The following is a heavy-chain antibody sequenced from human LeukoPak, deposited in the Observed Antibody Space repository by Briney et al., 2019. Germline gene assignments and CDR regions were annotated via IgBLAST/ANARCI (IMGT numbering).Heavy chain of an antibody. CDR3: AGSGSGSYYSPWYFDL. J-gene: IGHJ2*01. CDR1: GGSISSYY. CDR2: IYYSGST. V-gene: IGHV4-59*01. Sequence: SETLSLTCTVSGGSISSYYWSWIRQPPGKGLEWIGYIYYSGSTHYNPSLKSRVTISGDTSKNQFSLRLSSVTAADTAVYFCAGSGSGSYYSPWYFDLWGRGTLVTVSS. D-gene: IGHD3-10*01.